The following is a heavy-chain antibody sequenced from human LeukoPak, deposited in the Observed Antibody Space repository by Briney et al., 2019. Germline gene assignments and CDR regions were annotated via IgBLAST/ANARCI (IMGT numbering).Heavy chain of an antibody. D-gene: IGHD2-15*01. CDR2: IYYSGST. V-gene: IGHV4-39*07. CDR1: GGSISSSSSY. J-gene: IGHJ2*01. CDR3: ARDRGAGFWYFDL. Sequence: SETLSLTCTVSGGSISSSSSYSGWVRHPPGNGLEWIGSIYYSGSTYYNPSLKSRVTISVDTSKNQFSLKLSSVTAADTAVYYCARDRGAGFWYFDLWGRGTLVTVSS.